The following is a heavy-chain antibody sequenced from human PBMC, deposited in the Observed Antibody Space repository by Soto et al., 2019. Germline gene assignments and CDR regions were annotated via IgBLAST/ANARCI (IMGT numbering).Heavy chain of an antibody. CDR1: GYTFTGYD. J-gene: IGHJ4*02. Sequence: QVQLVQSGAEVKKPGASVKVSCKASGYTFTGYDINWVRQATGQGLEWMGWMNPNSGNTGYAPKFQGRATMTRDTSISTAYLDLSSLTSEDTSVYYCARVGGGDYVYWGQGTLVTVSS. V-gene: IGHV1-8*01. CDR2: MNPNSGNT. D-gene: IGHD4-17*01. CDR3: ARVGGGDYVY.